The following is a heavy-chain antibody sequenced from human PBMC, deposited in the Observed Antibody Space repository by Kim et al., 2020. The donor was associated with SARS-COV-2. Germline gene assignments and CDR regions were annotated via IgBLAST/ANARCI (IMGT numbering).Heavy chain of an antibody. CDR1: GYSFTSYW. V-gene: IGHV5-51*01. CDR2: IYPGDSDT. D-gene: IGHD3-22*01. Sequence: GESLKISCKGSGYSFTSYWIGWVRQMPGKGLEWMGIIYPGDSDTRYSPSFQGQVTISADKSISTAYLQWSSLKASDTAMYYCARHRIVERQIVAHDAFDIWGQGTMVTVSS. CDR3: ARHRIVERQIVAHDAFDI. J-gene: IGHJ3*02.